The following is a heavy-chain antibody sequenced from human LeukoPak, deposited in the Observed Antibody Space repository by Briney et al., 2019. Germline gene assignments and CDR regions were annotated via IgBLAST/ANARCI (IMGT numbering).Heavy chain of an antibody. CDR3: VRDMQLST. Sequence: GGSLRLSCAASGFTFSGSAMSWVRQAPGEGLEWVALISYSGGNSYYTDSVRGRFTISRDNSKDTLFLQMNRLRAEDTAMYYCVRDMQLSTWGLGTMVTVSS. CDR1: GFTFSGSA. V-gene: IGHV3-23*01. CDR2: ISYSGGNS. D-gene: IGHD3-16*02. J-gene: IGHJ3*01.